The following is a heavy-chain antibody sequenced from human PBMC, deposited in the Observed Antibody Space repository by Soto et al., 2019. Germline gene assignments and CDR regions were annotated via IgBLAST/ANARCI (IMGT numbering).Heavy chain of an antibody. V-gene: IGHV1-18*01. CDR3: ARDQCSSTSCLPHTQYYYYGMDV. CDR2: ISAYNGNT. D-gene: IGHD2-2*01. Sequence: GASVKASCKASGYTFTSYGISCVRQAPGQGLEWMGWISAYNGNTNYAQKLQGRVTMTTDTSTSTAYMELRSLRSDDTAVYYCARDQCSSTSCLPHTQYYYYGMDVWGQGTTLTVSS. CDR1: GYTFTSYG. J-gene: IGHJ6*02.